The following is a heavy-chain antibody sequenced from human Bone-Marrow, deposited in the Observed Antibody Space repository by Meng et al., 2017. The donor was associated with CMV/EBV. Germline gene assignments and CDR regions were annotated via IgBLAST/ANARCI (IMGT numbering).Heavy chain of an antibody. Sequence: GESLKISCIASGFTFGDYAMSWVRQAPGKGLEWVGFIRSKAYGGTTEYAASVQGRFTISRDDSKSIAYLQMNSLKTEDSAVYYCTSRPYSSSRSFDYWGQGTLVTVSS. J-gene: IGHJ4*02. D-gene: IGHD6-6*01. CDR1: GFTFGDYA. CDR3: TSRPYSSSRSFDY. V-gene: IGHV3-49*04. CDR2: IRSKAYGGTT.